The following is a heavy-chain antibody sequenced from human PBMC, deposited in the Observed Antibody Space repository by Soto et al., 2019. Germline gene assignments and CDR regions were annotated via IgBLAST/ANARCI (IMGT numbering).Heavy chain of an antibody. CDR2: IYYSGST. CDR3: ANIVGAYAWFDP. Sequence: QLQLQESGPGLVKPSETLSLTCTVSGGSISSSSYYWGWIRQPPGKGLEWIGNIYYSGSTYYNPSLKSRVTISVDTSKNQFSLKLSSVTAADTAVYYCANIVGAYAWFDPWGQGTLVTVSS. J-gene: IGHJ5*02. V-gene: IGHV4-39*01. D-gene: IGHD1-26*01. CDR1: GGSISSSSYY.